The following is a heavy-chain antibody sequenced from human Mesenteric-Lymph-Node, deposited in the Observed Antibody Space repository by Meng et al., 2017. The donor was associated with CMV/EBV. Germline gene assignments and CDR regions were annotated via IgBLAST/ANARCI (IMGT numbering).Heavy chain of an antibody. CDR3: ARAPQPYDSSSWSYNYHGMDV. CDR2: INHSGST. Sequence: SETLSLTCAVYGGSFSGYYWSWIRQPPGKGLEWIGEINHSGSTNYNPSLKSRVTISVDTSKNQFSLKLSSVTAADTAVYYCARAPQPYDSSSWSYNYHGMDVWGQGTTVTVSS. D-gene: IGHD6-13*01. V-gene: IGHV4-34*01. CDR1: GGSFSGYY. J-gene: IGHJ6*02.